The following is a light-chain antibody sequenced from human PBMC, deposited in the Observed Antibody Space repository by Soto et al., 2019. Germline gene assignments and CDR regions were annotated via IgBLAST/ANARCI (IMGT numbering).Light chain of an antibody. J-gene: IGKJ1*01. CDR3: HQRQRWPRK. V-gene: IGKV3-11*01. Sequence: EIALTNSPTTLYRCTIYTVTLSFRASQYIKTRLAWYQHRPGQAPRLLIYQTSLRAAGIPARFSASGSGTDFTLTISDVQPEDFALYYCHQRQRWPRKFGQGTKVEIK. CDR2: QTS. CDR1: QYIKTR.